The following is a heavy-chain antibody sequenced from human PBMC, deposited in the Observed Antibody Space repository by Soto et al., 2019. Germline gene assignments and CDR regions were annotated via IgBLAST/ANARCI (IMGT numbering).Heavy chain of an antibody. Sequence: SVKVSCSASGYTFTSYYMHWVRQAPGQGLEWMGIINPSGGSTSYAQKFQGRVTMTRDTSTSTVYMELSSLRSEDTAVYSCARRGYCSGGSCYSSGFDYWGQGTLVTVSS. CDR2: INPSGGST. J-gene: IGHJ4*02. V-gene: IGHV1-46*01. CDR1: GYTFTSYY. CDR3: ARRGYCSGGSCYSSGFDY. D-gene: IGHD2-15*01.